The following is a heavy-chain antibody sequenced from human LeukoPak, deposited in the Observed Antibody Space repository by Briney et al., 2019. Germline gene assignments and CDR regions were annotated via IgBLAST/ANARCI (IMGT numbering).Heavy chain of an antibody. Sequence: SETLSLTCTVSGGSISSYYWSWIRQPPGKGLEWIGYIYYSGSTNYNPSLKSRVTISVDTSKNQFSLKLSSVTAADTAVYYCAILSMDYDILTGYYSWFDPWGQGTLVTVSS. V-gene: IGHV4-59*08. D-gene: IGHD3-9*01. J-gene: IGHJ5*02. CDR1: GGSISSYY. CDR3: AILSMDYDILTGYYSWFDP. CDR2: IYYSGST.